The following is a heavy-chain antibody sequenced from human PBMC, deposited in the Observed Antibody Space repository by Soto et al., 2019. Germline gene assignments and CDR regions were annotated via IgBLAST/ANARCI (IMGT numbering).Heavy chain of an antibody. CDR1: GGSISSYY. D-gene: IGHD6-6*01. Sequence: SETLSLTCTVSGGSISSYYWSWIRQPPGKGLEWIGYIYYSGSTNYNPSLKSRVTISVDTSKNQFSLKLSSVTAADTAVYYCARLPSGYSSSRRYAFDIWGQGTMVTVSS. J-gene: IGHJ3*02. CDR2: IYYSGST. V-gene: IGHV4-59*01. CDR3: ARLPSGYSSSRRYAFDI.